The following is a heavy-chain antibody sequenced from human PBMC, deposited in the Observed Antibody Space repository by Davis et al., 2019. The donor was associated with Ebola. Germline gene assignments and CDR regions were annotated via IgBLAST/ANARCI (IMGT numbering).Heavy chain of an antibody. D-gene: IGHD3-9*01. Sequence: ASVKVSCKASGYTFTGYYMHWVRQAPGQGLEWMGRINPNSGGTNYAQKFQGRATMTRDTSISTAYMELSRLRSDDTAVYYCARTIGNYYYGMDVWGKGTTVTVSS. CDR2: INPNSGGT. CDR1: GYTFTGYY. V-gene: IGHV1-2*06. CDR3: ARTIGNYYYGMDV. J-gene: IGHJ6*04.